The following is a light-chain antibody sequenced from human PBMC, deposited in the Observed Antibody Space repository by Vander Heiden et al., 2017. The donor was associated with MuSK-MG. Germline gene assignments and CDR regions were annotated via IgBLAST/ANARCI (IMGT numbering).Light chain of an antibody. CDR3: QQFNNWLRT. Sequence: EIVMTQSPATLSVSPGERATLSCRASQSVSSNLAWYQQKPGQAPRLLIYGASTRATGIPARFSGSGSGTEFTLTISSLQAEDFAVYYCQQFNNWLRTFGQGTNGGNQT. CDR1: QSVSSN. J-gene: IGKJ1*01. CDR2: GAS. V-gene: IGKV3-15*01.